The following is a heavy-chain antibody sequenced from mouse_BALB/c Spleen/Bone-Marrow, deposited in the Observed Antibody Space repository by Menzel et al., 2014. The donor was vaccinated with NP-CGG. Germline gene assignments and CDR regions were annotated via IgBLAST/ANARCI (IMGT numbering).Heavy chain of an antibody. J-gene: IGHJ1*01. CDR3: ARSKWDVSYWYFDA. V-gene: IGHV1-7*01. CDR2: IDPNIGYT. CDR1: GYTFTNYW. Sequence: VQLQQSGAELAKPGASVKMSCKASGYTFTNYWMHWVKQRPGQGLEWIGYIDPNIGYTEYNQKFKDKATLTADKSSNTAYMQLSSLTSEDSAVYYCARSKWDVSYWYFDAWGAGTTVTVSS. D-gene: IGHD4-1*01.